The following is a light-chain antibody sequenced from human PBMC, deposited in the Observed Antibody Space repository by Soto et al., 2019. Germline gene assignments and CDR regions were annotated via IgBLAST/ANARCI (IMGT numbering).Light chain of an antibody. CDR3: QQYNNWPPWT. J-gene: IGKJ1*01. Sequence: MLMTQSPATLSVSPGERATHSCRASQSVSNNLAWYQQKPGQAPRLLIYDASTRATGIPARFSGSGSGTEFTLTISGLQSEDFAVYYCQQYNNWPPWTFGQGTKVEIK. CDR2: DAS. CDR1: QSVSNN. V-gene: IGKV3-15*01.